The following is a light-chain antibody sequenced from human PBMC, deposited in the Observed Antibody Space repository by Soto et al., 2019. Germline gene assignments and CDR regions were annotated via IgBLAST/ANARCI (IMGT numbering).Light chain of an antibody. CDR3: QKRANWPGT. Sequence: EIVLTQSPGTLSLSPGEAATLSCRASQSVYNYLAWYQQKPGQAPRLLIYDVSDRATGLPDRVSGRGSGTYLNLTISRLEPEDSAIYYCQKRANWPGTCGQGTKVDIK. V-gene: IGKV3-11*01. CDR2: DVS. J-gene: IGKJ1*01. CDR1: QSVYNY.